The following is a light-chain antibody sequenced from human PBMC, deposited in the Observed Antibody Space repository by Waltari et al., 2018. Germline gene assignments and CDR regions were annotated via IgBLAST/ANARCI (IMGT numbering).Light chain of an antibody. CDR3: QQFNTYPWT. Sequence: DIQMTQSPSPLSASVGDRVTITCRASETISSWLAWYQQRPGKAPNLLIYKASRLGSGVPSRFSGSGSGTEFTLTISSLQPEDFATYYCQQFNTYPWTFGQGTKVDI. J-gene: IGKJ1*01. CDR1: ETISSW. CDR2: KAS. V-gene: IGKV1-5*03.